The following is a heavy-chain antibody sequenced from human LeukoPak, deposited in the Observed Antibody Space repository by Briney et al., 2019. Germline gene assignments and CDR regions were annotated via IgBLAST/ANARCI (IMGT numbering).Heavy chain of an antibody. CDR1: GFTFDDYA. CDR3: AKVLMGYSYGYPFDY. V-gene: IGHV3-9*01. CDR2: ISWNSGSI. J-gene: IGHJ4*02. D-gene: IGHD5-18*01. Sequence: GGSLRLSCAASGFTFDDYAMHWVRQAPGKGLEWVSGISWNSGSIGYADSVKGRFTISRGNAKNSLYLQMNSLRAEDTALYYCAKVLMGYSYGYPFDYWGQGTLVTVSS.